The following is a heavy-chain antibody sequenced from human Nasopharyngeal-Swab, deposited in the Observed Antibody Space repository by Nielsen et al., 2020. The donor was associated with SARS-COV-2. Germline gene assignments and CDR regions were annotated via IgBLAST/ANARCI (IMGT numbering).Heavy chain of an antibody. D-gene: IGHD6-6*01. J-gene: IGHJ4*02. CDR2: ISYDGSNK. CDR3: ARGSSSYYFDY. CDR1: GFTFSSYA. Sequence: GGYLRLSCAASGFTFSSYAMHWVRQAPGKGLEWVAVISYDGSNKYYADSVKGRFTISRDNSKNTLYLQMNSLRAEDTAVYYCARGSSSYYFDYWGQGTLVTVSS. V-gene: IGHV3-30-3*01.